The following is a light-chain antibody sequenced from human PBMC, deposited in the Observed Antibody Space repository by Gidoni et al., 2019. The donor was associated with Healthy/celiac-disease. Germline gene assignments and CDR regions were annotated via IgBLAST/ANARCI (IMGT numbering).Light chain of an antibody. CDR2: GNS. CDR1: SSNIGAGYD. V-gene: IGLV1-40*01. J-gene: IGLJ2*01. CDR3: QSYDSSRGVV. Sequence: QSVLTQPPSVSGAPGQRVTSSCTGSSSNIGAGYDVHWYQQLPGTAPKLLIYGNSNRPSGVPDRFSGSKSGTSASLAITGLQAEDEADYYCQSYDSSRGVVFGGGTKLTVL.